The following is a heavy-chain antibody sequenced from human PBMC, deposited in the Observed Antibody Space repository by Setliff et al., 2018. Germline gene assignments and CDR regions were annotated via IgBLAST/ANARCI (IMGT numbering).Heavy chain of an antibody. CDR1: GFTFDDYT. V-gene: IGHV3-43*01. CDR2: ISWDGGST. CDR3: AKNGFGVVALGVNNWFDP. J-gene: IGHJ5*02. D-gene: IGHD3-10*01. Sequence: GSLRLSCAASGFTFDDYTMHWVRQAPGKGLEWVSLISWDGGSTYYGDSVKGRFTISRDNSKNSLYLQMNSLRTEDTAVYYCAKNGFGVVALGVNNWFDPWGQGTLVTVSS.